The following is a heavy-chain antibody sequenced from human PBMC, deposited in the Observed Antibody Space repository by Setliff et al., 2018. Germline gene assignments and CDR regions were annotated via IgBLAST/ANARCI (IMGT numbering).Heavy chain of an antibody. Sequence: GGSLRLSCAASGFTFSSYGMHWVRQAPGKGLEWVAVIWYAGTNKYYADSVKGRFTISRDNSKNTWYLQMNSRRAEDTAVYYCASYCSSTSCPFDYWGQGTLVTVSS. D-gene: IGHD2-2*01. V-gene: IGHV3-33*01. CDR2: IWYAGTNK. CDR1: GFTFSSYG. J-gene: IGHJ4*02. CDR3: ASYCSSTSCPFDY.